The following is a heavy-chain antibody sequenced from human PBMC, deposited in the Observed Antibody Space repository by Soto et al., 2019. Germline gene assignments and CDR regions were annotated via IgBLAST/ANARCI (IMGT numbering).Heavy chain of an antibody. Sequence: EVQLLESGGGFVQPGGSLRLSCAATGFTFSVYAMTWVRQAPGKGLEWVSAVTANGGSTYSADSVKGRFTIARDNSKNTLFQQMNSLRAEHTAVYYCASLGVGDWANYYYYYGMDVWGQGTTVTVSS. J-gene: IGHJ6*02. CDR1: GFTFSVYA. V-gene: IGHV3-23*01. D-gene: IGHD2-21*02. CDR3: ASLGVGDWANYYYYYGMDV. CDR2: VTANGGST.